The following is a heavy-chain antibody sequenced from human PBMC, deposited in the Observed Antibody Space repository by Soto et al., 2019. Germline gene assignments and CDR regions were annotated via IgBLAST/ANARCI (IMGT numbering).Heavy chain of an antibody. CDR3: ARDRTDSGYYTNWLDP. V-gene: IGHV1-69*06. CDR1: GGTFGSDA. D-gene: IGHD3-22*01. CDR2: IIPIFGTT. Sequence: SVKVSCKASGGTFGSDAITWVRQAPGQGLEWVGRIIPIFGTTNYAQNLQGRVTISADKSTLTSYMELHSLTSDDTALYYCARDRTDSGYYTNWLDPWGQGTQVTVSS. J-gene: IGHJ5*02.